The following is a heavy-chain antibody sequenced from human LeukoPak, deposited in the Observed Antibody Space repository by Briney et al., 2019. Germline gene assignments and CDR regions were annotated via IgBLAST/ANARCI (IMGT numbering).Heavy chain of an antibody. CDR2: IYHSGST. J-gene: IGHJ4*02. CDR1: GYSISSGYY. V-gene: IGHV4-38-2*02. Sequence: PSETLSLTCTVSGYSISSGYYWGWIRQPPGKGLEWIGSIYHSGSTYYNPSLKSRVTIPVDTSKNQFSLKLSSVTAADTAVYYCASSIAAAGPNTFDYWGQGTLVTVSS. D-gene: IGHD6-13*01. CDR3: ASSIAAAGPNTFDY.